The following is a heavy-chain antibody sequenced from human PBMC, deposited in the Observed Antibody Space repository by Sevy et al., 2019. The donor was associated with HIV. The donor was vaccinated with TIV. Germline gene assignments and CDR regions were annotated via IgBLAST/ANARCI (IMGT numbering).Heavy chain of an antibody. D-gene: IGHD2-21*01. J-gene: IGHJ4*02. V-gene: IGHV3-23*01. CDR2: ISGSGGRT. Sequence: GSLRLSCAASGFTFSSYAMSWVRQAPGKGLEWVSGISGSGGRTDYADSVKGRFTISRDNSKNTLFLQMNSLGAEDTAVYSCAKGDYGGNSVYFDHWGQGTQVTVSS. CDR3: AKGDYGGNSVYFDH. CDR1: GFTFSSYA.